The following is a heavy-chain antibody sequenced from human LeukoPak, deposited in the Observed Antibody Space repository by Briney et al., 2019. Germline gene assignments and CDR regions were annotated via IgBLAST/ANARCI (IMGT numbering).Heavy chain of an antibody. V-gene: IGHV3-53*01. CDR3: ASRDYYDSSGYYYDY. D-gene: IGHD3-22*01. Sequence: PGGSLRLSCAASGFTVSSNYMSWVRQAPGKGLEWVSVIYSVGSTYYADSVKGRFTISRDNPKNTLYLQMNSLRAEDTAVYYCASRDYYDSSGYYYDYWGQGTLVTVSS. CDR2: IYSVGST. J-gene: IGHJ4*02. CDR1: GFTVSSNY.